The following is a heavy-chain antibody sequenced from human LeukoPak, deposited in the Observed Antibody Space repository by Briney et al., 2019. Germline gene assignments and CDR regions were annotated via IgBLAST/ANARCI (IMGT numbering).Heavy chain of an antibody. CDR3: GRLTGDMTRLDY. Sequence: SETLSLTCTASGDSISSSNYYWGWIRQPPGKGLEWIGSIHYGGTTFYNPSLNNRVTISVDTSKSQFSLKLSSVSAADSAVYYCGRLTGDMTRLDYWGQGTLVTVSS. CDR1: GDSISSSNYY. D-gene: IGHD3-16*01. V-gene: IGHV4-39*01. CDR2: IHYGGTT. J-gene: IGHJ4*02.